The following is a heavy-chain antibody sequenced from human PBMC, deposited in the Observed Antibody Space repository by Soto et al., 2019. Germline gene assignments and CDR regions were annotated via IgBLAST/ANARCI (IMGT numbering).Heavy chain of an antibody. CDR2: INGDNGNT. CDR1: GYTFSSYG. Sequence: QVQLVQSGAEVKKPGASVKVSCKASGYTFSSYGISWVRQAPGQGFEWMGWINGDNGNTKYAQKFQGRVTMTTDTFMNTAYLELGSLRYDDTADYYCARDLGYGDYGTDYWGQGTLVTVSS. D-gene: IGHD4-17*01. J-gene: IGHJ4*02. V-gene: IGHV1-18*04. CDR3: ARDLGYGDYGTDY.